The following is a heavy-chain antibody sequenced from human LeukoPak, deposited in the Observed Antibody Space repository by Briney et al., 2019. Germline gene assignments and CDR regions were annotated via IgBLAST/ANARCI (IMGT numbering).Heavy chain of an antibody. CDR3: ARDSTYSSSWLSHGMDV. Sequence: PSETLSLTCAVSGGSISSSNRWSWVRQPPGKGLEWMGEIYHSGSTNYNPSLKSRVTISVDKSKNQFSLKLSSVTAADTAVYYCARDSTYSSSWLSHGMDVWGQGTTVTVSS. J-gene: IGHJ6*02. CDR1: GGSISSSNR. V-gene: IGHV4-4*02. D-gene: IGHD6-13*01. CDR2: IYHSGST.